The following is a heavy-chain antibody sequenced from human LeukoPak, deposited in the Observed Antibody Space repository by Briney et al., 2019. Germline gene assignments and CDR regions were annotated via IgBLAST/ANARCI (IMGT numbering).Heavy chain of an antibody. CDR2: IYYSGST. CDR1: AVSISSYY. J-gene: IGHJ3*02. V-gene: IGHV4-59*01. CDR3: ASGGYCSSTSCYDPDAFDI. Sequence: SETLSLTCTVSAVSISSYYWSWIRQPPGKGLEWIGYIYYSGSTNYNPSLKSRVTISVDTSKNQFSLKLSSVTAADTAVYYCASGGYCSSTSCYDPDAFDIWGQGTMVTVSS. D-gene: IGHD2-2*01.